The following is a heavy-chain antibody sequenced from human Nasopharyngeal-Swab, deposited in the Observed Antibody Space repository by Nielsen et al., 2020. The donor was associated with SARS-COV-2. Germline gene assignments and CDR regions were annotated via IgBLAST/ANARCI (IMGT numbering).Heavy chain of an antibody. CDR2: ISAYNGNT. J-gene: IGHJ5*02. V-gene: IGHV1-18*01. CDR1: GYTFTSYV. CDR3: ARDMKYVSSSWNNWFDP. D-gene: IGHD6-13*01. Sequence: SVNVSCKASGYTFTSYVISWVRQAPGQGLEWMGWISAYNGNTNYAQKLQGRVTMTTDTSTSTAYMELRSMRSDDTAVYYCARDMKYVSSSWNNWFDPWGQGTLVTVSS.